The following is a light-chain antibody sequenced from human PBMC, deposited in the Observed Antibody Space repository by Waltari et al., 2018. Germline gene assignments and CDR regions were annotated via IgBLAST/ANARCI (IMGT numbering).Light chain of an antibody. Sequence: WYQQLPGTAPKLLIDRNDQRPSGVPDRFSGSKSGTSASLAISGLRSEDEADYYCATWDDTLNMVFGGGTKLTVL. J-gene: IGLJ2*01. V-gene: IGLV1-47*01. CDR2: RND. CDR3: ATWDDTLNMV.